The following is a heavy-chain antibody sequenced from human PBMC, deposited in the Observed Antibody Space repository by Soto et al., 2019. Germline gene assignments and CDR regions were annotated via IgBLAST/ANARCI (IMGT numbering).Heavy chain of an antibody. J-gene: IGHJ6*02. CDR2: TYYRSKWYN. V-gene: IGHV6-1*01. Sequence: QTLSLTCVISGDSVSSNSAAWNWIRQSPSRGLEWLGRTYYRSKWYNDYAVSVKSRITINPDTSKNQFSLQLNSVTPEDTAVYYCARVYSSSWTSTAYYYYYGMDVWGQGTTVTVSS. CDR1: GDSVSSNSAA. CDR3: ARVYSSSWTSTAYYYYYGMDV. D-gene: IGHD6-13*01.